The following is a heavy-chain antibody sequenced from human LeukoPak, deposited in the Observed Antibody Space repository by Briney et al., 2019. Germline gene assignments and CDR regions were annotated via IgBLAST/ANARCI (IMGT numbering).Heavy chain of an antibody. CDR3: ARGRTSDFDY. CDR2: INHSGST. CDR1: WGSFSGFY. V-gene: IGHV4-34*01. D-gene: IGHD1-1*01. J-gene: IGHJ4*02. Sequence: KPSETLSLTPAVYWGSFSGFYWSWMPPTPGKGLEWIGEINHSGSTNYNPSLKSRVAISVDTSKNQFSLKLSSVTAADTAVYYCARGRTSDFDYWGQGTLVTVSS.